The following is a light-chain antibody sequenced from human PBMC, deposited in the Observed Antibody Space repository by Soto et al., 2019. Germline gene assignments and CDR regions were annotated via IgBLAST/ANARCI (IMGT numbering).Light chain of an antibody. CDR2: EVT. CDR1: SSDVGGYDY. Sequence: SVLTQPPSASGSPGQSVTISCTGTSSDVGGYDYVSWYQQHPGKAPKLMIYEVTIRPSGVSDRFSGSKSGNTASLAVSGLQAEDEADYYRSTYTGGNPSYVFGTGTKVTVL. CDR3: STYTGGNPSYV. V-gene: IGLV2-8*01. J-gene: IGLJ1*01.